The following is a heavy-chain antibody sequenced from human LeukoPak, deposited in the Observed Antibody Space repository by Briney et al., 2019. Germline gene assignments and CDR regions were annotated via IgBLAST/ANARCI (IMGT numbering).Heavy chain of an antibody. V-gene: IGHV4-34*01. J-gene: IGHJ5*02. CDR3: ARGRYSSSWSFNWFDP. D-gene: IGHD6-13*01. Sequence: PSETLSLTCAVYGGSFSGYYWSWIRQPPGKGLEWIGEINHSGSTNYNPSLKSRVTISVDTSKNQFSLKLSSVTAADTAVYYCARGRYSSSWSFNWFDPWGQGTLVTVSS. CDR2: INHSGST. CDR1: GGSFSGYY.